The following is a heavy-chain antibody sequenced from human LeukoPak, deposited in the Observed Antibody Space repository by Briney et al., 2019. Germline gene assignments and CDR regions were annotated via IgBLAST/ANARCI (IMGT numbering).Heavy chain of an antibody. CDR2: VSYDGGSE. V-gene: IGHV3-30*18. D-gene: IGHD3-10*01. CDR1: GFTFSTYG. J-gene: IGHJ4*02. Sequence: GTSLRLSCTASGFTFSTYGMHWVRQAPGKGLEWVAIVSYDGGSENYGDSVKGRFTISRDNSKNSLYLQMNSLRDEDTGLYYRAKGMWEGYYGSGSYFSAFDNWGQGTLVIVSS. CDR3: AKGMWEGYYGSGSYFSAFDN.